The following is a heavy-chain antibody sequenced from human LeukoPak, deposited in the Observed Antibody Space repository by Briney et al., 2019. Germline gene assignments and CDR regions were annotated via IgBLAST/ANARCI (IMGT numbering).Heavy chain of an antibody. Sequence: ASVKVSCKASGYTFTSYYMHWVRQAPGQGLEWMGIINPSGGSTSYAQKFQGRVTMTRDTSTSTVYMELSSLRSEDTAVYYCARDGVSGRAVPAAPHDAFDIWGQGTMVTVSS. J-gene: IGHJ3*02. CDR2: INPSGGST. CDR1: GYTFTSYY. V-gene: IGHV1-46*01. D-gene: IGHD2-2*01. CDR3: ARDGVSGRAVPAAPHDAFDI.